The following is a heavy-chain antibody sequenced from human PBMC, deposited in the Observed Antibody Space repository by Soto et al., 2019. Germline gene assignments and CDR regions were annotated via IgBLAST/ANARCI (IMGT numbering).Heavy chain of an antibody. CDR1: GYTFTSYD. Sequence: GASVKVSCKASGYTFTSYDINWVRQATGQGLEWMGWMNPNSGNTGYAQKFQGRVTMTRNTSISTAYMELSSLRSEDTAVYYCARTYCSGGSCYFNWFDPWGQGTLVTVSS. CDR3: ARTYCSGGSCYFNWFDP. CDR2: MNPNSGNT. V-gene: IGHV1-8*01. J-gene: IGHJ5*02. D-gene: IGHD2-15*01.